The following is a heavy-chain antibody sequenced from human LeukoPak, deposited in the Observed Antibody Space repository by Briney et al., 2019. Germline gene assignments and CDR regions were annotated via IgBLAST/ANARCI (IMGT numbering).Heavy chain of an antibody. D-gene: IGHD6-19*01. J-gene: IGHJ4*02. Sequence: ASVKVSCKASGYTFTNNFMHWVRQAPGQGLEWMGIINPSGDDTWYAQKFQGRVTMTRDMATSTDYMEVSSLRSEDTAVYYCARASRFAIYSSGDYWGQGTLVTVSS. CDR1: GYTFTNNF. CDR3: ARASRFAIYSSGDY. V-gene: IGHV1-46*01. CDR2: INPSGDDT.